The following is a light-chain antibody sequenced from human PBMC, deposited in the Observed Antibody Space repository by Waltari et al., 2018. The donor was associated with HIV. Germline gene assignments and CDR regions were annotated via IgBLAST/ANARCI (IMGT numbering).Light chain of an antibody. CDR2: GSS. CDR1: QNVLTN. V-gene: IGKV3-15*01. CDR3: QQYNNWPLA. J-gene: IGKJ1*01. Sequence: IVMTQSPATLSVSPGERATLSCRASQNVLTNLAWYQQKPGQSPRLLIHGSSTRATGIPARFSGSGSGTEFTLTISSLQSEDCAVYYCQQYNNWPLAFGQGTKVEI.